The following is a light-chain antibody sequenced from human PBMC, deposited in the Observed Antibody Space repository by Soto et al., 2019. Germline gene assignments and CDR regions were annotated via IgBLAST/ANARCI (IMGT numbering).Light chain of an antibody. J-gene: IGLJ1*01. CDR1: SSNIGNNY. CDR2: DNN. V-gene: IGLV1-51*01. CDR3: GTWDSSLSAYV. Sequence: QSVLTQPPSVSAAPGQKVTISCSGSSSNIGNNYVSWYQQLPGTAPKLLIYDNNKRPSGIPDRFSGSKSGTSATLGITGPQTRDEADYYCGTWDSSLSAYVFGTGTKVTVL.